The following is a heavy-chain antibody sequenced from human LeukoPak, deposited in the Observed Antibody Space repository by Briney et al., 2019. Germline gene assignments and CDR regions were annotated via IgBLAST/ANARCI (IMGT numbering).Heavy chain of an antibody. J-gene: IGHJ4*02. V-gene: IGHV3-74*01. CDR2: IYSDGDTT. D-gene: IGHD2-2*01. CDR3: ARDQGSTSRGIDY. Sequence: GGSLRLSCAGSGFTFSNYWMHWVRQAPGKGLVWVSRIYSDGDTTNYADSVKGRFTISRDNAKNTLYLQMNSLRAEDTAVYYCARDQGSTSRGIDYWGQGTLVTVSS. CDR1: GFTFSNYW.